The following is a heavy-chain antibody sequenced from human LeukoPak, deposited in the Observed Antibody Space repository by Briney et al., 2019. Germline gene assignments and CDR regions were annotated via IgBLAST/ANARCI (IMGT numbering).Heavy chain of an antibody. J-gene: IGHJ4*02. CDR3: ARDYQHDY. CDR2: ISAGNGNT. Sequence: AASVKVSCKASGYTFTNYAMHWARQAPGQRLEWMGWISAGNGNTKYSQKFQGRVFITRDTSASTAYMELSSLRSEDTAVYYCARDYQHDYWGQGTLVTVSS. V-gene: IGHV1-3*01. CDR1: GYTFTNYA.